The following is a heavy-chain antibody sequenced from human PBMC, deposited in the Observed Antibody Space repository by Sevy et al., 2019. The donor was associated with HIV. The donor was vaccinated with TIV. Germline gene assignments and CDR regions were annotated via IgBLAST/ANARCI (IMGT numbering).Heavy chain of an antibody. D-gene: IGHD3-22*01. Sequence: GESLKISCAASGFTFSSYAMHWVSQAPGKGLEWVAVISYDGSIKYYADSVKGRFTISRDNSKNTLYLQMNSLRAEDTAVYYCVRDNGDSSGYYLDYCCQGTLVTVSS. V-gene: IGHV3-30-3*01. CDR1: GFTFSSYA. CDR3: VRDNGDSSGYYLDY. CDR2: ISYDGSIK. J-gene: IGHJ4*02.